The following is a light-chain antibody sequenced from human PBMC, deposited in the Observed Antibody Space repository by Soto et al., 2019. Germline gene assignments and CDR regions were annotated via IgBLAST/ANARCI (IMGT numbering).Light chain of an antibody. J-gene: IGKJ1*01. CDR2: GAS. CDR3: QQYGSSPTWT. V-gene: IGKV3-20*01. Sequence: IVVTKCASTLSLSPAERATLSCRAGQSVSSSHLALYQQKPGQAPRLLLSGASSRATGIPDRFTGSGSGTNFTLTISRLEPEDFAVYYCQQYGSSPTWTFGQGTKVDIK. CDR1: QSVSSSH.